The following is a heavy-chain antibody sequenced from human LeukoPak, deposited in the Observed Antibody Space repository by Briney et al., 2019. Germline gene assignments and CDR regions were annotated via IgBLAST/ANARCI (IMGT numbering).Heavy chain of an antibody. V-gene: IGHV1-2*02. Sequence: GASVKVSCKASGYTFTGYYIHWVRQAPGQGLEWMGWIKPNSGDTNYAQKFQGRVTMTRDTSISTVYMELSRLRFDDTAVYYCARVSENYDILTGYYYYYMDVWGKGTTVTISS. CDR3: ARVSENYDILTGYYYYYMDV. CDR2: IKPNSGDT. D-gene: IGHD3-9*01. CDR1: GYTFTGYY. J-gene: IGHJ6*03.